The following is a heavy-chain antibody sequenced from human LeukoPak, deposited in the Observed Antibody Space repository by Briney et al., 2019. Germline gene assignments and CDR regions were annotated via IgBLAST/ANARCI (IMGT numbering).Heavy chain of an antibody. V-gene: IGHV1-2*02. D-gene: IGHD5-18*01. CDR2: INPNSGGT. J-gene: IGHJ5*02. CDR1: GYTFTGYY. Sequence: ASVKVSCKASGYTFTGYYMHWVRQAPGQGLEWMGWINPNSGGTNYAQKFQGRVTMTRDTSISTAYMELSRLRSDDTAVYYCARDIVMVTYWFDPWGQGTLVTVST. CDR3: ARDIVMVTYWFDP.